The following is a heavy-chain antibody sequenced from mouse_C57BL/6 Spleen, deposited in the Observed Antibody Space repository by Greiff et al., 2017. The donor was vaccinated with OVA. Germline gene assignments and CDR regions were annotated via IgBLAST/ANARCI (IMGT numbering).Heavy chain of an antibody. CDR1: GFTFSDYG. D-gene: IGHD1-3*01. Sequence: EVNVVESGGGLVKPGGSLKLSCAASGFTFSDYGMHWVRQAPEKGLEWVAYISSGSSTIYYADTVKGRFTISRDNAKNTLCLQMTSLRSEDTAMYYCARPSGYYWYFDFWGTGTTVTVSS. CDR3: ARPSGYYWYFDF. V-gene: IGHV5-17*01. CDR2: ISSGSSTI. J-gene: IGHJ1*03.